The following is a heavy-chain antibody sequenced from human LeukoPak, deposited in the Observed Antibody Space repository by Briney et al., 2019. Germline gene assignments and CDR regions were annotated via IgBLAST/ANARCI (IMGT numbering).Heavy chain of an antibody. CDR1: GFTFSSYA. D-gene: IGHD5-12*01. Sequence: PGGSLRLSCAASGFTFSSYAMTWVRQAPGKGLEWVSTISGSGGSTFYADSVMGRFTISRDNSKNTLSLHMNSLRAEDTAIYYCAKDRESGYAPYDMDVWGRGTTVTVSS. CDR2: ISGSGGST. J-gene: IGHJ6*02. CDR3: AKDRESGYAPYDMDV. V-gene: IGHV3-23*01.